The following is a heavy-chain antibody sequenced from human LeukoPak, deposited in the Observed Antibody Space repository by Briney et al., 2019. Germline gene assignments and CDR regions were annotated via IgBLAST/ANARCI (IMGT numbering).Heavy chain of an antibody. V-gene: IGHV4-38-2*01. CDR2: IFHSGST. Sequence: SETLSLTCAVSGYSISSAYYWGWIRQPPGKGLEWIGSIFHSGSTYYNPSLKSRVTISVDTSMTQFSLKLSSVTAADTAVYYCARHTNFWSGYSDYWGQGTLVTVSS. J-gene: IGHJ4*02. CDR3: ARHTNFWSGYSDY. CDR1: GYSISSAYY. D-gene: IGHD3-3*01.